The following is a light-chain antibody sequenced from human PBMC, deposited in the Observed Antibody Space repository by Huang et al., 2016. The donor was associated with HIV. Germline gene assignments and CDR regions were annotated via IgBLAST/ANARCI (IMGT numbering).Light chain of an antibody. CDR3: QQYNKWPPEYT. CDR2: AAS. Sequence: VMMSQSPATLAASPGERVTLTCGASQSVNTNLAGYQQKPGQPPRPLIYAASTRATGVPARFAGSGSGTEFTLTIDSLQSDDFAVYYCQQYNKWPPEYTFGQGTRLEIK. J-gene: IGKJ2*01. CDR1: QSVNTN. V-gene: IGKV3-15*01.